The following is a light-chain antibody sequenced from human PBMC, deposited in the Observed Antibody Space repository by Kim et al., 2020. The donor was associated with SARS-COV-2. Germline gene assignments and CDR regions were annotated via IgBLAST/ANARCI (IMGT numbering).Light chain of an antibody. J-gene: IGLJ2*01. CDR3: NSRDSSGNHLGV. Sequence: SSELTQDPAVSVALGQTVRITCQGDSLRSYYASWYQQKPGHAPVLVIYGKNNRPSGIPDRFSGSSSGNTASLIITGAQAEDEADYYCNSRDSSGNHLGVFGGGTQLTVL. CDR1: SLRSYY. V-gene: IGLV3-19*01. CDR2: GKN.